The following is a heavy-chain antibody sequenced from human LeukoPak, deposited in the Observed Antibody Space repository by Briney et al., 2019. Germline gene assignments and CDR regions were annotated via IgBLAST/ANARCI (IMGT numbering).Heavy chain of an antibody. V-gene: IGHV1-8*01. CDR2: MNPNSGNT. Sequence: ASVKVPCKASGYTFTSYDINWVRQATGQGLEWMGWMNPNSGNTGYAQKFQGRVTMTRNTSISTAYMELSSLRSEDTAVYYCARDLGSSSWYQVDYWGQGTLVTVSS. CDR3: ARDLGSSSWYQVDY. J-gene: IGHJ4*02. CDR1: GYTFTSYD. D-gene: IGHD6-13*01.